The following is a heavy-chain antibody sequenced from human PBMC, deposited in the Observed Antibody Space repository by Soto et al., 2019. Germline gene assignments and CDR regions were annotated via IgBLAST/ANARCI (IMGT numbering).Heavy chain of an antibody. CDR3: AKARAFGGVVAAFDY. V-gene: IGHV3-9*01. Sequence: PGGALRLSCAASGLTFDEYDMHWVRQAPGKGLEWVSTISWNSGNIDYADSVKGRFTISRDNAKNSLYLQMNSLRPEDTALYYCAKARAFGGVVAAFDYWGQRTLVTVSS. D-gene: IGHD3-16*02. J-gene: IGHJ4*02. CDR2: ISWNSGNI. CDR1: GLTFDEYD.